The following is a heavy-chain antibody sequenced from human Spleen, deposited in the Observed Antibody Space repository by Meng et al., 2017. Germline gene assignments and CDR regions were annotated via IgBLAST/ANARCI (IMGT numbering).Heavy chain of an antibody. Sequence: QVQLVQSGAEVKKPGASVKVSCKASHYTFTGYGVSWFRPAPGQGLEWMAWLGAHDGDTSHAPRFQGRVTVTADRPTATAYMELRNLRSDDTGVYYCARGTPGRRYAEYWGQGTLVTVSS. V-gene: IGHV1-18*01. CDR2: LGAHDGDT. D-gene: IGHD3-10*01. CDR3: ARGTPGRRYAEY. J-gene: IGHJ4*02. CDR1: HYTFTGYG.